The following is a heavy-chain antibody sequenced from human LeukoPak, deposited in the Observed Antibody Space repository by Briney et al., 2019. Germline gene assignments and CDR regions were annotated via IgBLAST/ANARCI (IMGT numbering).Heavy chain of an antibody. CDR3: AREGVGGGYAFDY. V-gene: IGHV1-2*02. CDR2: INPNSGGT. J-gene: IGHJ4*02. D-gene: IGHD1-26*01. CDR1: GYTFTGYY. Sequence: ASVKVSCKASGYTFTGYYMHWVRQAPGQGLEWMGWINPNSGGTNYAQKFQGRVTMTRDTSISTAYMELSRLRSDDTAVYYCAREGVGGGYAFDYWGQGTLVTVSS.